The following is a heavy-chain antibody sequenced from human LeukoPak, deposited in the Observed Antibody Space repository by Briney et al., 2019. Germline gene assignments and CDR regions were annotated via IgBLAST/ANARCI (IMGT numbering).Heavy chain of an antibody. D-gene: IGHD6-13*01. Sequence: SVKVSCKASGYTFTSYYMHWVRQAPGQGLEWMGIINPSGGSTSYAQKFQGRVTTTRDTSTSTVYMELSSLRSEDTAVYYCARDHSEWRSSSGLGWFDPWGQGTLVTVSS. CDR2: INPSGGST. V-gene: IGHV1-46*01. J-gene: IGHJ5*02. CDR3: ARDHSEWRSSSGLGWFDP. CDR1: GYTFTSYY.